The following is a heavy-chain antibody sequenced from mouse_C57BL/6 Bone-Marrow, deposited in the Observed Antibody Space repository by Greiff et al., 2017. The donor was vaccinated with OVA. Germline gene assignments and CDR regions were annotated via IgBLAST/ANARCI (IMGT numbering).Heavy chain of an antibody. J-gene: IGHJ2*01. Sequence: VKLVESGAELVKPGASVKLSCKASGYTFTEYTIHWVKQRSGQGLEWIGWFYPGSGSIKYNEKFKDKGTLTADKSSSTVNMELSRLTSEDSAVYFCARHGPNDALLYDFDYWGQGTTLTVSS. D-gene: IGHD2-12*01. V-gene: IGHV1-62-2*01. CDR2: FYPGSGSI. CDR1: GYTFTEYT. CDR3: ARHGPNDALLYDFDY.